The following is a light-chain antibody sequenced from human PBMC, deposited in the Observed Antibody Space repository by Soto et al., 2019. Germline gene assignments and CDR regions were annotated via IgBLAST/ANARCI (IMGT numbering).Light chain of an antibody. CDR1: TGAVTSDHY. CDR3: LLYYGGVYV. J-gene: IGLJ1*01. CDR2: SIS. Sequence: QAVVTQEPSLTVSPGGTVTLTCTSSTGAVTSDHYPNWFQQKPGQAHRSLIYSISNRHSWTPARFSGSLLGAKAALTLSVVQPEDEAEYYCLLYYGGVYVFGTGTKVTVL. V-gene: IGLV7-43*01.